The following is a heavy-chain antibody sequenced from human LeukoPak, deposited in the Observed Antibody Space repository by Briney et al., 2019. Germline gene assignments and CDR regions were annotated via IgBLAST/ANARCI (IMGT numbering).Heavy chain of an antibody. J-gene: IGHJ4*02. CDR3: ARRGDYGVWYYFDY. V-gene: IGHV4-39*01. Sequence: NPSETLSLTCTVSGGSISSSSYYWGWIRQPPGKGLEWIGSIYYSGSTYYNPSLKSRVTISVDTSKNQFSLKLSSVTAADTAVYYCARRGDYGVWYYFDYWGQGTLVTVSS. CDR2: IYYSGST. CDR1: GGSISSSSYY. D-gene: IGHD4-17*01.